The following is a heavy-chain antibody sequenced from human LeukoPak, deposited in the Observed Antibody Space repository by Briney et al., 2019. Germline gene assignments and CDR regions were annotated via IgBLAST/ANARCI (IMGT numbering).Heavy chain of an antibody. V-gene: IGHV3-23*01. CDR3: AKDRGDYIWRTLHC. CDR2: ISGSGYNT. D-gene: IGHD3-16*01. Sequence: GSLRLSWEGSGFTSINYAMIWVRQAPGKGLEWVSAISGSGYNTYYADSVKGRFTLSRDNSKNTLYLQMNSLRADDTAVYYCAKDRGDYIWRTLHCWVQGTLVTVSS. CDR1: GFTSINYA. J-gene: IGHJ4*02.